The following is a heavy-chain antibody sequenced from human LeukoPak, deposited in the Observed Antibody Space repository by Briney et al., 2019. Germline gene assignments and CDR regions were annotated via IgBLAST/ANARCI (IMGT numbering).Heavy chain of an antibody. J-gene: IGHJ4*02. Sequence: ASVKVSCKVSGYTLTELSMHWVRQAPGKGLEWMGGFDPEDGETIYAQKFQGRVTMTEDTSTDTAYMELSSLRSEDTAVYYCAKDVMGGYCSGGSCYSGGYFDYWGQGTLVTVSS. CDR1: GYTLTELS. CDR2: FDPEDGET. V-gene: IGHV1-24*01. CDR3: AKDVMGGYCSGGSCYSGGYFDY. D-gene: IGHD2-15*01.